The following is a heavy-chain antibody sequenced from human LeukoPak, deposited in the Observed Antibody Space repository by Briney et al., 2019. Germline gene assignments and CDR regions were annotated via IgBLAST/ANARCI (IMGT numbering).Heavy chain of an antibody. J-gene: IGHJ4*02. CDR2: IYYSGST. V-gene: IGHV4-59*01. CDR1: GGSISSYY. CDR3: ARCSGYSYYFDY. D-gene: IGHD3-22*01. Sequence: PSETLSLTCTVSGGSISSYYWSWIRQPPGKGLEWIGYIYYSGSTNYNPSLKSRVTISVDTSKNQFSLKLSSVTDADTAVYYCARCSGYSYYFDYWGQGTLVTVSS.